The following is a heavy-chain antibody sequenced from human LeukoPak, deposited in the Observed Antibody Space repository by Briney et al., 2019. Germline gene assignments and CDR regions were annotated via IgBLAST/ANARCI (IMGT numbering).Heavy chain of an antibody. J-gene: IGHJ6*04. CDR2: INPNSGGT. Sequence: GASVKVSCKASGYTFTGYYMHWVRQAPGQGLEWMGWINPNSGGTNYAQKFQGWVTMTRDTSISTAYMELSRLRSDDTAVYYCAREKGWVIGTMVRGVDYDMDVWGKGTTVTVSS. D-gene: IGHD3-10*01. CDR1: GYTFTGYY. V-gene: IGHV1-2*04. CDR3: AREKGWVIGTMVRGVDYDMDV.